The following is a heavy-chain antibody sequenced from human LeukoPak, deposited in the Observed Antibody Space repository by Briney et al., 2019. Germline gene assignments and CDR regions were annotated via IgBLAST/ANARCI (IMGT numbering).Heavy chain of an antibody. CDR1: GGSISSGGYY. Sequence: SETLSLTCTVSGGSISSGGYYWRWIRQPPGKGLEWIGYIYHSGSTYYNPSLKSRVTISVDRSKNQFSLKLSSVTAADTAVYYCATGATGGYAFDIWGQGTMVTVSS. D-gene: IGHD7-27*01. CDR2: IYHSGST. V-gene: IGHV4-30-2*01. CDR3: ATGATGGYAFDI. J-gene: IGHJ3*02.